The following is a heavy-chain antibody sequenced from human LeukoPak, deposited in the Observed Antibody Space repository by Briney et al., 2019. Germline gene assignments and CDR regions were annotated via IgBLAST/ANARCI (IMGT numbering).Heavy chain of an antibody. V-gene: IGHV1-18*04. J-gene: IGHJ4*02. Sequence: ASVKVSCKASGYTFTRYYMHWVRQAPGQGLEWMGWISVYNGNTFYAQKLQGRVTMTTDTSTSTAYMDLRSLRSDDTAVYYCARDESSGSYYFDYWGQGTLVTVSS. CDR3: ARDESSGSYYFDY. CDR1: GYTFTRYY. CDR2: ISVYNGNT. D-gene: IGHD1-26*01.